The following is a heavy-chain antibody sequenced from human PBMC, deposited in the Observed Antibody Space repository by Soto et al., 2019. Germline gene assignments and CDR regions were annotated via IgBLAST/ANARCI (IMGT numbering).Heavy chain of an antibody. J-gene: IGHJ4*02. CDR1: GGSISSGGYY. D-gene: IGHD4-17*01. CDR3: ARAHDYGDYVKASGFDY. CDR2: IYYSGSA. Sequence: SETLSLTCPVSGGSISSGGYYWSWIRQHPGKGLEWIGYIYYSGSAYYNPSLKSRVTISVDTSKNQFSLKLSSVTAADTAVYYCARAHDYGDYVKASGFDYWGQGTLVTVSS. V-gene: IGHV4-31*03.